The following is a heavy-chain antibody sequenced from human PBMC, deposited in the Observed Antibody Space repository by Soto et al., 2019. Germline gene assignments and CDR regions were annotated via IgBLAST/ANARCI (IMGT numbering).Heavy chain of an antibody. D-gene: IGHD6-13*01. Sequence: QVQLVQSGAEMRRPGSSVKVSCKASGGTFSSYRINWVRQAPGQGLEWVGGIVPIYRTADYAQKFQGRVTITADESARTAYKELRGLKSQDTAVYYCARDSGAKLSSSWGQGTLVTVSS. CDR1: GGTFSSYR. CDR2: IVPIYRTA. V-gene: IGHV1-69*01. J-gene: IGHJ4*02. CDR3: ARDSGAKLSSS.